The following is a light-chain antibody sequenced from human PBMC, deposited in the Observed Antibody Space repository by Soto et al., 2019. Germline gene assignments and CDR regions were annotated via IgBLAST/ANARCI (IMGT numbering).Light chain of an antibody. V-gene: IGKV1-5*01. CDR3: QQYKYSRT. Sequence: DIQMTQSPSTLSASVGDRVTITCRASQSISSWLAWYQQKPGKAPKLLIYDASSLESGVPSRFSGSGSGTEFTLTISSLQPDDFATYYCQQYKYSRTFGQDTKVEIK. CDR2: DAS. CDR1: QSISSW. J-gene: IGKJ1*01.